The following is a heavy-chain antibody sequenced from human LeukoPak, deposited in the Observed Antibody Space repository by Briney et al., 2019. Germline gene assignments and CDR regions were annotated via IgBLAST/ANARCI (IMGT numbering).Heavy chain of an antibody. V-gene: IGHV4-59*01. CDR3: ARGGYYYGSRGAFDI. D-gene: IGHD3-22*01. CDR2: IYYSGST. Sequence: SETLSLTCTVSGGSISSYYWSWIRQPPGKGLEWIGYIYYSGSTNYNPSLKSRVTLSVDTSKNQFSLKLSSVTAADTAVYYCARGGYYYGSRGAFDIWGQGTMVTVSS. J-gene: IGHJ3*02. CDR1: GGSISSYY.